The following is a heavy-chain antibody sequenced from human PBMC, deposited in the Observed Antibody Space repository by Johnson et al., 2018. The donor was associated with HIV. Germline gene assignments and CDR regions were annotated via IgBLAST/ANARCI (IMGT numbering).Heavy chain of an antibody. V-gene: IGHV3-30*03. Sequence: QVQLVESGGGVVQPGTSLRLACAASGFTFSSFAMHWVRQAPGKGLEWVAVISDDGSNKYYADSVKGRFTISRDNAKNSLYLQMNSLRAEDTAVYYCARDDTGYSSSFDAFDVWGQGTMVTVSS. J-gene: IGHJ3*01. CDR2: ISDDGSNK. D-gene: IGHD6-13*01. CDR3: ARDDTGYSSSFDAFDV. CDR1: GFTFSSFA.